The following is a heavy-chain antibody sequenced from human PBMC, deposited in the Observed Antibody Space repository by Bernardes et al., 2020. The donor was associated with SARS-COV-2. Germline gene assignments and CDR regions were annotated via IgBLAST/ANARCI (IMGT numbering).Heavy chain of an antibody. CDR3: AKGPSRSYDFWSGYSNWFDP. J-gene: IGHJ5*02. CDR1: GFTFSDYY. Sequence: GGSLRLSCAASGFTFSDYYMSWIRQAPGKGLEWVSYISSSSSYTNYADSVKGRFTISRDNAKNSLYLQMNSLRAEDTAVYYCAKGPSRSYDFWSGYSNWFDPGGQGTLVTVSS. CDR2: ISSSSSYT. D-gene: IGHD3-3*01. V-gene: IGHV3-11*03.